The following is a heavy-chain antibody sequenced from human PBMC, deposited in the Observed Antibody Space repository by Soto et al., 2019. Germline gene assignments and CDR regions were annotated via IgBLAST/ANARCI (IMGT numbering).Heavy chain of an antibody. CDR3: ARVFRLAVESSCFDY. CDR2: ISAYNGNP. D-gene: IGHD6-19*01. Sequence: ASVKVSCKASGYKFTGYGIGWVRQAPGQGLEWMGWISAYNGNPSYAQKFQGRVTMTTDTSTSTAYMELRRLRADDTAAYFCARVFRLAVESSCFDYWGQGTLVTVSS. V-gene: IGHV1-18*01. J-gene: IGHJ4*02. CDR1: GYKFTGYG.